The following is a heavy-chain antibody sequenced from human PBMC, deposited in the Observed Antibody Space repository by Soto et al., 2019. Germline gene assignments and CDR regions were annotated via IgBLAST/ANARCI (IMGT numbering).Heavy chain of an antibody. V-gene: IGHV3-7*03. CDR1: GFTVSSYC. Sequence: GGSLRLSCVTSGFTVSSYCMSWVRSPPGKGLEWVATIKQDESEKYYVDSVKGRFTVSRDNAKNSLYLQMNTLRAEDTAVYYCARGDYFDRRFDYWGQGALVTVSS. CDR3: ARGDYFDRRFDY. J-gene: IGHJ4*02. CDR2: IKQDESEK. D-gene: IGHD3-22*01.